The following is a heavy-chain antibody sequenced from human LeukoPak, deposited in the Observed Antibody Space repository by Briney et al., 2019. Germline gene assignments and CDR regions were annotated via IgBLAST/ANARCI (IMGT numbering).Heavy chain of an antibody. CDR2: IYTSGST. CDR3: ASLTSYYFDY. V-gene: IGHV4-61*02. CDR1: GGSISSGSYY. J-gene: IGHJ4*02. Sequence: SQTLSLTCTVSGGSISSGSYYWSWIRQPAGKGLEWIGRIYTSGSTNYNPSLKSRLTISVDTSKNQFSLKLSSVTTADTAVYYCASLTSYYFDYWGQGALVTVSS.